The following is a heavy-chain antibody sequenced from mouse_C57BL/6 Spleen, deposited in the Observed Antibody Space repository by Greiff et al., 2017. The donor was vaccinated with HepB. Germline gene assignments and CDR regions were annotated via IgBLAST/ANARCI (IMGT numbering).Heavy chain of an antibody. CDR3: ARAYGNSFDY. Sequence: EVHLVESGPGLVKPSQSLSLTCSVTGYSITSGYYWNWIRQFPGNKLEWMGYISYDGSNNYNPSLKNRISITRDTSKNQFFLKLNSVTTEDTATYYCARAYGNSFDYWGQGTTLTVSS. V-gene: IGHV3-6*01. J-gene: IGHJ2*01. CDR1: GYSITSGYY. CDR2: ISYDGSN. D-gene: IGHD2-1*01.